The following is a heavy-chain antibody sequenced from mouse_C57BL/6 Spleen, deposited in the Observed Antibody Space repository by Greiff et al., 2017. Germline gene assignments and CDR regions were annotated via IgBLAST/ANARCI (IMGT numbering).Heavy chain of an antibody. J-gene: IGHJ2*01. CDR2: IDPSDSYT. CDR3: ARGELGLYFDY. V-gene: IGHV1-69*01. D-gene: IGHD4-1*01. Sequence: QVQLQQPGAELVMPGASVKLSCKASGYTFTSYWMHWVKQRPGQGLEWIGEIDPSDSYTNYNQTFKGKSTLTVDKSSSTAYMQLSSLTSEDSAVYYCARGELGLYFDYWGPGTTLTVSS. CDR1: GYTFTSYW.